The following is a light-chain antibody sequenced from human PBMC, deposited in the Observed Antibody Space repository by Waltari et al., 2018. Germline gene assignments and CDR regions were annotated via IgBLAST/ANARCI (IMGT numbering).Light chain of an antibody. J-gene: IGKJ1*01. CDR1: QSVGRT. CDR2: GAS. V-gene: IGKV3-20*01. CDR3: QHYVRLPAT. Sequence: EIVLTQSPGTLSLSPGERAGLSCRASQSVGRTLAWYQQKPGQAPRLLIYGASNRATGIPDRFSGSGSGTDFSLTISGLEPEDFAVYYCQHYVRLPATFGQGTKVEIK.